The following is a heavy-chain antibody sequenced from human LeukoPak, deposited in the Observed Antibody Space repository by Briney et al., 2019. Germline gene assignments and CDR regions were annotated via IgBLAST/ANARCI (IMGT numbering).Heavy chain of an antibody. D-gene: IGHD5-12*01. V-gene: IGHV3-23*01. CDR2: ISGSGGST. Sequence: GGSLRLSCAASGFTFSSYAMSWVRQAPGKGLEWVSAISGSGGSTYYADSVKGRFTISRDNSKNTLYLQMNSLRAEDTAVYYCAKYSVWGGCSGYDRRTYFDYWGQGTLVTVSS. CDR3: AKYSVWGGCSGYDRRTYFDY. J-gene: IGHJ4*02. CDR1: GFTFSSYA.